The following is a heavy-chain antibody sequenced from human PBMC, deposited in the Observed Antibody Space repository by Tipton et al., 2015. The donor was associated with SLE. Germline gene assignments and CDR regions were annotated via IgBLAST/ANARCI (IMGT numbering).Heavy chain of an antibody. CDR3: ARDLTGLGFDY. V-gene: IGHV4-61*02. CDR2: IYTSGST. CDR1: GGSISSGSYY. D-gene: IGHD1-20*01. Sequence: TLSLTCTVSGGSISSGSYYWSWIRQPAGKGLVRIGRIYTSGSTNYNPSLKSRVTISVDTSKNQFSLKLSSVTAADTAVYYCARDLTGLGFDYWGQGTLVTVSS. J-gene: IGHJ4*02.